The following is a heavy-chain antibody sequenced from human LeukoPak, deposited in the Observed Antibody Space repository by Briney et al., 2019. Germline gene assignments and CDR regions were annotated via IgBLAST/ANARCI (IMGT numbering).Heavy chain of an antibody. J-gene: IGHJ4*02. CDR1: GFTFSSYS. Sequence: PGGSLRLSCAASGFTFSSYSMSWVRQAPGKGLEWVSSISSSSSYIYYADSVKGRFTISRDNAKNSLYLQMNSLRGEDTAVYYCARDLKRGYSYGYADYWGQGALVTVSS. D-gene: IGHD5-18*01. CDR2: ISSSSSYI. V-gene: IGHV3-21*01. CDR3: ARDLKRGYSYGYADY.